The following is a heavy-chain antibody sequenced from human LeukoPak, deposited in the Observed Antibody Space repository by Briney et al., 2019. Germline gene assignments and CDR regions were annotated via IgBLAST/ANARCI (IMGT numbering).Heavy chain of an antibody. CDR2: ITDSGGST. CDR3: AKGTYNFYFGY. Sequence: PGRSLRLSCAASGLTFSNHAMYWVRQAPGKGLEWVSAITDSGGSTYYTDSVKGQFTISRDNSRNTLYLQMNSLRAEDTAVYYCAKGTYNFYFGYWGQGTLVTVSS. J-gene: IGHJ4*02. CDR1: GLTFSNHA. V-gene: IGHV3-23*01. D-gene: IGHD5-24*01.